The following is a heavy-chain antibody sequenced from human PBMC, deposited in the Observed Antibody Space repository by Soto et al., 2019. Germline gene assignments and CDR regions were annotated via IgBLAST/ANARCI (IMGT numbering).Heavy chain of an antibody. CDR1: GGSISSGGYY. J-gene: IGHJ4*02. Sequence: QVQLQESGPGLVKPSQTLSLTCTVSGGSISSGGYYWSWIRQHPGKGLEWIGYIYYSGSTYYNPSLKSRVTISVDTSKHQFSLKLSSVTAADTAVYYCARALVASSGYYRHEEDYWGQGTLVTVSS. D-gene: IGHD3-22*01. CDR2: IYYSGST. CDR3: ARALVASSGYYRHEEDY. V-gene: IGHV4-31*03.